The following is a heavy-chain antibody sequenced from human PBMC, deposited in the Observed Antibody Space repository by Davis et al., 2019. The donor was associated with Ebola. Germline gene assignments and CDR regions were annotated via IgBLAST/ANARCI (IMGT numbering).Heavy chain of an antibody. D-gene: IGHD3-22*01. Sequence: SETLSLTCAVYGGSFSGYYWSWIRQPPGKALEWIGYIYYSGRTNYNPSLKSRVTISLDTSKNQFSLKLSSVTAADTAVYYCARVMYYYDSSGYFAGGFDYWGQGTLVTVSS. V-gene: IGHV4-59*12. CDR1: GGSFSGYY. J-gene: IGHJ4*02. CDR2: IYYSGRT. CDR3: ARVMYYYDSSGYFAGGFDY.